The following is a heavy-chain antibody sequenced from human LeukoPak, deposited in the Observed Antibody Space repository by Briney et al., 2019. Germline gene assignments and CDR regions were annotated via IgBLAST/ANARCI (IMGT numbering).Heavy chain of an antibody. J-gene: IGHJ4*02. CDR1: GYTFTSYD. V-gene: IGHV1-8*01. CDR3: ARGPPNWGYDY. Sequence: ASVKVSCKASGYTFTSYDFNWVRQATGQRPEWMGWMSPNSGDTGYAQKFQDRVTMTRNTSISTAYMELSSLRSDDTAVYYCARGPPNWGYDYWGPGTLITASS. CDR2: MSPNSGDT. D-gene: IGHD7-27*01.